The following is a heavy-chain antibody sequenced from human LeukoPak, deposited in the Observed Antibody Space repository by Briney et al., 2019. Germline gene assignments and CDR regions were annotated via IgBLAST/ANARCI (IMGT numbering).Heavy chain of an antibody. Sequence: SETLSLTCTVSGGSISGYYWSWIRQPPGKGLEWIGYIFYSGSTNYNPSLKSRVTISVDTSKNQFSLKLSSVTAADTAVYYCARGDFWSALRIDYWGQGILVTVS. J-gene: IGHJ4*02. CDR2: IFYSGST. D-gene: IGHD3-3*01. CDR1: GGSISGYY. CDR3: ARGDFWSALRIDY. V-gene: IGHV4-59*08.